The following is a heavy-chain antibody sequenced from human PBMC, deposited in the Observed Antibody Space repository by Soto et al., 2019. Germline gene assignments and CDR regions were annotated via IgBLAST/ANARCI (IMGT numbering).Heavy chain of an antibody. V-gene: IGHV1-18*01. CDR3: ARVSHDSSGYDSFDY. CDR1: GYTFTSYD. CDR2: IRAYNGNT. Sequence: GASVKVSCKASGYTFTSYDISWVRQAPGQGLEWMGWIRAYNGNTKYAQKPQGRVTMTTDTSTSTAYMELRSLRSDDTAVYYCARVSHDSSGYDSFDYWGQGTLVTVSS. D-gene: IGHD3-22*01. J-gene: IGHJ4*02.